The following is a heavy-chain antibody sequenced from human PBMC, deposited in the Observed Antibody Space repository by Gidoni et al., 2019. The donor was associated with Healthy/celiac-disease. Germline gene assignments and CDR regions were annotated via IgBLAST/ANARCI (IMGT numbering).Heavy chain of an antibody. Sequence: QLQLQESGPGLVKPSETLSLTCTVSGGSISSSRYYWGWIRQPPGKGLEWIGSIYYSGSTYYNPSLKSRVTISVDTSKNQFSLKLSSVTAADTAVYYCATLWFGEDYYYYGMDVWGQGTTVTVSS. CDR2: IYYSGST. CDR1: GGSISSSRYY. V-gene: IGHV4-39*07. J-gene: IGHJ6*02. CDR3: ATLWFGEDYYYYGMDV. D-gene: IGHD3-10*01.